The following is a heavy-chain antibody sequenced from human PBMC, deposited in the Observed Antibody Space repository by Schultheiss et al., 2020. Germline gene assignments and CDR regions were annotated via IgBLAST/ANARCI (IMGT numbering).Heavy chain of an antibody. V-gene: IGHV4-34*01. CDR3: ASQAARYYYYGMDV. J-gene: IGHJ6*02. D-gene: IGHD6-13*01. CDR2: INHSGST. Sequence: SQTLSLTCAVYGGSFSGYYWSWIRQPPGKGLEWIGEINHSGSTNYNPSLKSRVTISVDTSKNQFSLKLSSVTAADTAVYYCASQAARYYYYGMDVWGQGTTVTVS. CDR1: GGSFSGYY.